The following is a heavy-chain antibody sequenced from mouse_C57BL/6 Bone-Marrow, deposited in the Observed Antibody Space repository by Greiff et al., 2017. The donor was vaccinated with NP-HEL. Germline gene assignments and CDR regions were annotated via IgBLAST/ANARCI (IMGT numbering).Heavy chain of an antibody. CDR1: GYTFKSYG. V-gene: IGHV1-81*01. D-gene: IGHD1-1*01. J-gene: IGHJ3*01. CDR3: ARGVYYGSSYVSSWFAY. CDR2: IYPRSGNT. Sequence: QVTLKESGAELARPGASVKLSCKASGYTFKSYGISWVKQRTGQGLEWIGEIYPRSGNTYYNEKLKGKATLTADKSSSTAYMELRSLTSEDSAVYFCARGVYYGSSYVSSWFAYWGQGTLVTVSA.